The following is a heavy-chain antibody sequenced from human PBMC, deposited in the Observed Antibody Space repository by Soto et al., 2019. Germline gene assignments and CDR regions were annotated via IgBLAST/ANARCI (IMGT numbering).Heavy chain of an antibody. D-gene: IGHD3-9*01. Sequence: HPGGSLRLSCAASGFTFSSYAMSWVRQAPGKGLEWVSAISGSGGSTYYADSVKGRFTISRDNAKNSLYLQMNSLRAEDTAVYYCARVKVFDIFTGYYFPTYYYGMDVWGQGTTVTVSS. CDR2: ISGSGGST. V-gene: IGHV3-23*01. J-gene: IGHJ6*02. CDR3: ARVKVFDIFTGYYFPTYYYGMDV. CDR1: GFTFSSYA.